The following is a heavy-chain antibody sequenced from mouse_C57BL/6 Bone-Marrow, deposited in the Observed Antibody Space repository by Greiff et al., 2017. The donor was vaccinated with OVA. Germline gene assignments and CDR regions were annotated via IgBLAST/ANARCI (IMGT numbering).Heavy chain of an antibody. CDR3: ARTLLWLRDWYFDV. CDR1: GFSLTSYG. D-gene: IGHD2-9*01. Sequence: QVQLKESGPGLVQPSQSLSITCTVSGFSLTSYGVHWVRQSPGKGLEWLGVIWSGGSTDYNAAFISRLSISKDNSKSQVFFKMNSLQADDTAIYYCARTLLWLRDWYFDVWGTGTTVTVSS. J-gene: IGHJ1*03. V-gene: IGHV2-2*01. CDR2: IWSGGST.